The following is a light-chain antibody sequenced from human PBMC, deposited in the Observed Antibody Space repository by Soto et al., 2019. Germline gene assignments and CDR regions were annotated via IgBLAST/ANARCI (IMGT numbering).Light chain of an antibody. CDR2: EVS. CDR3: SSYTGNNNPYV. J-gene: IGLJ1*01. Sequence: QSALTQPPSASGSPGQSVTISCTGTSSDVAAYNYVSWYQQHPGKAPKLLIYEVSKRPSGVPDRFSGSKYGNTASLTVSGLQAEDEADYYCSSYTGNNNPYVFGTGTKLTVL. V-gene: IGLV2-8*01. CDR1: SSDVAAYNY.